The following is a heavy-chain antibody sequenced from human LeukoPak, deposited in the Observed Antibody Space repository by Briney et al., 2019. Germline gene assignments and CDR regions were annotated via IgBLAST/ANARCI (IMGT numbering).Heavy chain of an antibody. V-gene: IGHV3-30*02. CDR2: IRYDGSDK. J-gene: IGHJ4*01. CDR3: ARDGTAAGLYFDL. Sequence: PGGSLRLSCAASGFTFSRHGMHWVRQAPGKGLEWVAFIRYDGSDKYYADSVKGRFTISRDNTKNSLSLRLNGLRAEDTAVYYCARDGTAAGLYFDLWGQGTLVTVSS. CDR1: GFTFSRHG. D-gene: IGHD6-13*01.